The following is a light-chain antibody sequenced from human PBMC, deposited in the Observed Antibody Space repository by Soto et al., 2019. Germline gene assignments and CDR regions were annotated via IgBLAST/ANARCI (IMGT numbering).Light chain of an antibody. Sequence: EIVMTQSTATLSVSPGEGATLSCKASQNVYNNLAWYQQRPCQPPRLLIYDASTRATGISARFSGSGYGTEFTLTISRLQSEDFAVYFCQQCRNWPLTFGGGTKVEIK. CDR1: QNVYNN. V-gene: IGKV3-15*01. CDR2: DAS. CDR3: QQCRNWPLT. J-gene: IGKJ4*01.